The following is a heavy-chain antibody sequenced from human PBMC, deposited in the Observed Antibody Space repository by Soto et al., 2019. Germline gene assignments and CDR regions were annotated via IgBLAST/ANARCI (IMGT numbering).Heavy chain of an antibody. CDR2: IIPIFGTA. V-gene: IGHV1-69*01. Sequence: QVQQVQSGAEVKKPGSSVKVSCKASGGTFSSYAISWVRQAPGQGLEWMGGIIPIFGTANYAQKFQGRVSITGDESMSTDYMELSSLRSEDTAVYYCASPAHIVGATGYFQHWGQGTLVTVSS. CDR1: GGTFSSYA. D-gene: IGHD1-26*01. J-gene: IGHJ1*01. CDR3: ASPAHIVGATGYFQH.